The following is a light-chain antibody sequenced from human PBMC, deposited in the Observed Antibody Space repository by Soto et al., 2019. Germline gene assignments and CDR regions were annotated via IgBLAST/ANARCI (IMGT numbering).Light chain of an antibody. CDR1: SSDVGYYNS. J-gene: IGLJ2*01. V-gene: IGLV2-14*03. CDR3: SSYPSSETHVL. CDR2: DVS. Sequence: QSALTLPASVSGSPGQSITIACTGTSSDVGYYNSVSWYQRHPGKVPKLIIYDVSSRPSGVSNRFSGFKSGNTASLTISGLQAEDEADYYCSSYPSSETHVLFGGGTKLTVL.